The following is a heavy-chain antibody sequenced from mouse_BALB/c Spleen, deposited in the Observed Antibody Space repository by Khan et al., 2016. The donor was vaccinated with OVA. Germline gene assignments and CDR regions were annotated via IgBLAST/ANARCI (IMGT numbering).Heavy chain of an antibody. CDR2: ISSGGSYT. V-gene: IGHV5-6*01. CDR1: GFTFSTYG. D-gene: IGHD1-1*01. CDR3: ARLAYYYNSGGFAY. J-gene: IGHJ3*01. Sequence: DVQLVESGGDLVKPGGSLKLSCAASGFTFSTYGMSWVRQTPDKRLEWVATISSGGSYTYYPDNVKGRFTISRDNAKNTLYLQMSSLKSEDTAMYYCARLAYYYNSGGFAYWGQGTLVTVSA.